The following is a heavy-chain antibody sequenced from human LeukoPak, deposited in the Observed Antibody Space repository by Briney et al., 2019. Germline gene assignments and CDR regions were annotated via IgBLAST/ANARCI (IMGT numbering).Heavy chain of an antibody. J-gene: IGHJ6*03. D-gene: IGHD2-2*01. CDR2: ISSSSSTI. CDR3: ARRVVVHYYYYMDV. Sequence: GGSLRLSCGASGFTFTTHWIHWVRRAPGKGLEWVSYISSSSSTIYYADSVKGRFTISRDNAKNSLYLQMNSLRAEDTAVYYCARRVVVHYYYYMDVWGKGTTVTVSS. CDR1: GFTFTTHW. V-gene: IGHV3-48*01.